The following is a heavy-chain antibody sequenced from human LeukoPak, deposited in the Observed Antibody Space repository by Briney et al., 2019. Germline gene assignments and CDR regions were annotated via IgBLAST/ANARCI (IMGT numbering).Heavy chain of an antibody. J-gene: IGHJ6*02. CDR3: ARYLASSSWYRDRYYYYGMDV. Sequence: PSETLSLTCTVSGGSISSYYWSWIRQLPGKGLEWIGYINYSGSTNYNPSLKSRVTISVDTSKNQFSLKLSSVTAADTAVYYCARYLASSSWYRDRYYYYGMDVWGQGTTVTVSS. V-gene: IGHV4-59*01. CDR2: INYSGST. CDR1: GGSISSYY. D-gene: IGHD6-13*01.